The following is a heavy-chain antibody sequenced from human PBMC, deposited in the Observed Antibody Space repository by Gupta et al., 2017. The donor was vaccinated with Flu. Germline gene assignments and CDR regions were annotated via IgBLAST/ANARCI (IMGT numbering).Heavy chain of an antibody. CDR1: YW. J-gene: IGHJ3*02. Sequence: YWMHWGRRTPGKGLVWVSRISQDGSSTSYADSVKGRFTISRDNAKNTLYLQMNSLRAEDTAVYHCARDGIVGAQDAFDIWGQGTMVTVSS. CDR2: ISQDGSST. V-gene: IGHV3-74*01. D-gene: IGHD1-26*01. CDR3: ARDGIVGAQDAFDI.